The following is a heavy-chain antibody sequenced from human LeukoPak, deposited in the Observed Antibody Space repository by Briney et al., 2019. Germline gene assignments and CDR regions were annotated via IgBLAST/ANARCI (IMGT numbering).Heavy chain of an antibody. CDR1: GFTFRDYA. J-gene: IGHJ6*02. Sequence: GGSLRLSCAASGFTFRDYAMSWVRQAPGKGLEWVSVISGSGAGTYYADSVKGRFTISRDNSKNTLCLQMNSLRAEDTAVYYCARDRSASYYYYGMDVWGQGTTVTVSS. V-gene: IGHV3-23*01. CDR2: ISGSGAGT. CDR3: ARDRSASYYYYGMDV.